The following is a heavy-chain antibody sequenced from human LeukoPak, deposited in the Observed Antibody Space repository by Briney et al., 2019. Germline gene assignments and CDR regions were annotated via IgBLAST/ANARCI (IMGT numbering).Heavy chain of an antibody. CDR3: ARYAEYAVSTPCY. Sequence: GGSLRLSCAASGFTFSSYGMHWVRQAPGKGLEWVAVLSYDGNYKYYADSVRGRFAISRDNSENTLYLQMNSLRAEDTAVYYCARYAEYAVSTPCYWGQGTLVTVSA. J-gene: IGHJ4*02. V-gene: IGHV3-30*03. CDR2: LSYDGNYK. CDR1: GFTFSSYG. D-gene: IGHD2-8*01.